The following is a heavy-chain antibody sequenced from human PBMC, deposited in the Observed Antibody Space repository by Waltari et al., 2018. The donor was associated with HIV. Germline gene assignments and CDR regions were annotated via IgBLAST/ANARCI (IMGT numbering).Heavy chain of an antibody. CDR2: INHSGST. D-gene: IGHD3-22*01. Sequence: QVQLQQWGAGLLKPSETLSLTCAVYGGSFSRYYWCWIRQPPGKGLEWIGEINHSGSTNYNPSLKSRVTISVDTSKNQFSLNLSSVTAADTAVYYCARGNLPLGYYDRRTTQNAFDIWGQGTMVTVSS. CDR1: GGSFSRYY. V-gene: IGHV4-34*01. CDR3: ARGNLPLGYYDRRTTQNAFDI. J-gene: IGHJ3*02.